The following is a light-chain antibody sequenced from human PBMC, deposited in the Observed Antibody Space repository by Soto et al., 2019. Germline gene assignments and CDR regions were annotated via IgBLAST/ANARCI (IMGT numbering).Light chain of an antibody. CDR1: SSDVGGYNY. CDR2: DVS. Sequence: QSAPTQPRSGSGAPGQSVTISCTGTSSDVGGYNYVSWYQQHPGKAPKHMIYDVSKRPSGVPDRFSGSKSGNPASLAISGLQAEDEAGYYCCSYAGSYTGVFGTGTKLTVL. V-gene: IGLV2-11*01. CDR3: CSYAGSYTGV. J-gene: IGLJ1*01.